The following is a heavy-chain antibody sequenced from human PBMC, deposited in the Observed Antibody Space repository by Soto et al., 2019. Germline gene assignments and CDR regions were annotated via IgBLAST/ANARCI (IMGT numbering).Heavy chain of an antibody. CDR3: ARGYPMDV. V-gene: IGHV4-4*02. J-gene: IGHJ6*02. CDR2: IFHSGTT. Sequence: QLQLQQSGPGLVKPSGTLSLTCVVSGGPISTNHWWSWVRQSPGKGLEWIGEIFHSGTTNCNPALQSRVPMSVAKSNNRFSLTLSSVSAADTAVYYCARGYPMDVWGQGTTVSVSS. D-gene: IGHD1-26*01. CDR1: GGPISTNHW.